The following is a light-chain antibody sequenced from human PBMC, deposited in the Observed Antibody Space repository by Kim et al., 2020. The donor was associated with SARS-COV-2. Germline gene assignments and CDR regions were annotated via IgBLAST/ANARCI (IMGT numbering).Light chain of an antibody. CDR2: QDS. CDR3: QAWDSTWV. V-gene: IGLV3-1*01. J-gene: IGLJ3*02. Sequence: AVSPGQTASITCSGDKLEDKYACWYQQKPDQSPVLVNYQDSKRPSGIPERFSGTNSGNTATLTISGTQAMDEADYYCQAWDSTWVFGGGTQLTVL. CDR1: KLEDKY.